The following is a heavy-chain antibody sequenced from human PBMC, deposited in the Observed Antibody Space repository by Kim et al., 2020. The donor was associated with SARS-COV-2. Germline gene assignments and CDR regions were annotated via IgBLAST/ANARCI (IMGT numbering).Heavy chain of an antibody. V-gene: IGHV4-59*01. CDR3: ARVSSSWYYYFDY. D-gene: IGHD6-13*01. J-gene: IGHJ4*02. Sequence: YTPSLKSRVTISVDTSKNQFSLKLSSVTAADTAVYYCARVSSSWYYYFDYWGQGTLVTVSS.